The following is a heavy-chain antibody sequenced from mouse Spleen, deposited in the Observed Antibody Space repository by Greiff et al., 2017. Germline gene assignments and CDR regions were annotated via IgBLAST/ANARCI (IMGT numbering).Heavy chain of an antibody. V-gene: IGHV1-64*01. CDR2: IHPNSGST. J-gene: IGHJ1*01. CDR1: GYTFTSYW. D-gene: IGHD6-5*01. CDR3: ARPIPDWYFDV. Sequence: VQLQQSGAELVKPGASVKLSCKASGYTFTSYWMHWVKQRPGQGLEWIGMIHPNSGSTNYNEKFKSKATLTVDKSSSTAYMQLSSLTSEDSAVYYCARPIPDWYFDVWGAGTTVTVSS.